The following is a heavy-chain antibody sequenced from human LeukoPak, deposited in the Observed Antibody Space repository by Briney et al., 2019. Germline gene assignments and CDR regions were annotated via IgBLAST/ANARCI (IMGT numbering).Heavy chain of an antibody. CDR3: ATGVTSDSSGYYPEYFQH. V-gene: IGHV1-24*01. CDR2: FDPEDGET. Sequence: ASVKVSCKVSGYTLTELSMHWVGQAPGKGLEWMGGFDPEDGETIYAQKFQGRVTMTEDTSTDTAYMELSSLRSEDTAVYYCATGVTSDSSGYYPEYFQHWGQGTLVTVSS. J-gene: IGHJ1*01. CDR1: GYTLTELS. D-gene: IGHD3-22*01.